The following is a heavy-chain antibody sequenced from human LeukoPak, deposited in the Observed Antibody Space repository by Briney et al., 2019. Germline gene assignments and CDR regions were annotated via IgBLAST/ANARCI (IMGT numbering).Heavy chain of an antibody. V-gene: IGHV4-34*12. CDR2: ILHTGST. D-gene: IGHD6-13*01. CDR1: GYSLTNHY. Sequence: PSETLSLTCAVHGYSLTNHYWIWIRQPPGKGLEWIGEILHTGSTNYNPSFKSRVTIPVDTSKNQFFLNLTSVTAADTAVYYCARGPGAVHPWGQGILVTVSS. J-gene: IGHJ5*02. CDR3: ARGPGAVHP.